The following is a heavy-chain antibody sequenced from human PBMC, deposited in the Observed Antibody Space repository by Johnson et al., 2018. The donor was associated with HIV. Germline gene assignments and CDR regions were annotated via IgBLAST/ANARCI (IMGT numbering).Heavy chain of an antibody. CDR1: GFTFSNYG. D-gene: IGHD7-27*01. CDR2: VWYDGSNK. J-gene: IGHJ3*02. V-gene: IGHV3-33*06. Sequence: HVQLVESGGGVVPPGRSLRLSCVASGFTFSNYGMHWVRQAPGKGLEWVAAVWYDGSNKYYANSVKGRFTIFRDNSENTMYLQMNRLRADDTAVYFCTKDRTNWGYDAFDIGGQGTMVTVSS. CDR3: TKDRTNWGYDAFDI.